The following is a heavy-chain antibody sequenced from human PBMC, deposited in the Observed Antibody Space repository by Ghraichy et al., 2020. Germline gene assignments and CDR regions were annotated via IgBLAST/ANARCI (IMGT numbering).Heavy chain of an antibody. CDR1: GGSFSGYY. V-gene: IGHV4-34*01. Sequence: SETLSLTCAVYGGSFSGYYWSWIRQPPGKGLEWIGEINHSGSTNYNPSLKSRVTISVDTSKNQFSLKLSSVTAADTAVYYCARLPRRGWELRAKAIFDYWGQGTLVTVSS. CDR2: INHSGST. CDR3: ARLPRRGWELRAKAIFDY. J-gene: IGHJ4*02. D-gene: IGHD1-26*01.